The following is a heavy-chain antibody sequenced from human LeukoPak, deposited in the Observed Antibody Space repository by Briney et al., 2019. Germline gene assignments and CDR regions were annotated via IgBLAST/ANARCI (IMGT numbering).Heavy chain of an antibody. V-gene: IGHV3-11*04. CDR3: ARADSTDGFDL. CDR2: IGSSGTTI. Sequence: GGSLRLSCAASGFTFSDHFMTWIRQAPGKGLEWVSYIGSSGTTIYYADSVKGRFTISRDNANNLLYLEMSSLRADDSAVYYCARADSTDGFDLWGQGTMVTVSS. J-gene: IGHJ3*01. CDR1: GFTFSDHF. D-gene: IGHD2-15*01.